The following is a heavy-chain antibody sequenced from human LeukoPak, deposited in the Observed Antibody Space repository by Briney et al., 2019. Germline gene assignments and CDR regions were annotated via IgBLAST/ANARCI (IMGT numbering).Heavy chain of an antibody. D-gene: IGHD3-10*01. CDR3: AKVAMYYYGSETYFFFDD. CDR2: IKTTGST. J-gene: IGHJ4*02. CDR1: GAFISTYY. V-gene: IGHV4-4*07. Sequence: SETLSLTCRVSGAFISTYYWSWIRQPVGKGLEWIGQIKTTGSTHYNSSLESRVTMSLDTSKKEFSLNLTSVTAADTAVYYCAKVAMYYYGSETYFFFDDWGQGTLVTVSS.